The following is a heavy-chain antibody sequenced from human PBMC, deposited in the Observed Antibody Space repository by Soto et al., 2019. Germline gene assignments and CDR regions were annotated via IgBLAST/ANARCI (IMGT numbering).Heavy chain of an antibody. Sequence: SETLSLTCTVSGGSISSYYWSWIRQPAGKGLEWIGRIYTSGSTNYNPSLKSRVTMSVDTSKNQFSLKLSSVTAADTAVYYCARGPIVGATTSGAFDIWGQGTMVTVSS. CDR1: GGSISSYY. J-gene: IGHJ3*02. CDR3: ARGPIVGATTSGAFDI. D-gene: IGHD1-26*01. V-gene: IGHV4-4*07. CDR2: IYTSGST.